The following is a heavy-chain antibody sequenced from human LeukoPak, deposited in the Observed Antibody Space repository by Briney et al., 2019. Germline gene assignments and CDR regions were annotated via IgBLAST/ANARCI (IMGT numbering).Heavy chain of an antibody. J-gene: IGHJ4*02. CDR1: GFTFSSYA. CDR3: AKVAYYGSGSSHFDY. D-gene: IGHD3-10*01. CDR2: ISGSGGST. Sequence: GGSLRLSCAASGFTFSSYAMSWVRQAPGKGLEWVSAISGSGGSTYYADSVKGRFTISRDNSKNTLYLQMNSLRAEDTAVYYCAKVAYYGSGSSHFDYWAQGTLVTVSS. V-gene: IGHV3-23*01.